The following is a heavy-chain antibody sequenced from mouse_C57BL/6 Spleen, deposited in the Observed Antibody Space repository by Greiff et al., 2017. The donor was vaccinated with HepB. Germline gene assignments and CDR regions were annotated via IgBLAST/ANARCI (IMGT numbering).Heavy chain of an antibody. V-gene: IGHV1-54*01. CDR2: INPGSGGT. J-gene: IGHJ4*01. D-gene: IGHD1-1*01. Sequence: QVQLQQSGAELVRPGTSVKVSCKASGYAFTNYLIEWVKQRPGQGLEWIGVINPGSGGTNYNEKFKGKATLTADKSSSTAYMQLSSLTSEDSAVYFFARSVITTVVATSDAMDYWGQGTSVTVAS. CDR1: GYAFTNYL. CDR3: ARSVITTVVATSDAMDY.